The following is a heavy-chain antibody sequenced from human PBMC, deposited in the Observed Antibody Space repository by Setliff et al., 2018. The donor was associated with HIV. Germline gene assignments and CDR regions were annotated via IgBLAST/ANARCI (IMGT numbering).Heavy chain of an antibody. V-gene: IGHV4-39*01. J-gene: IGHJ5*02. CDR1: GGSISSGSYH. Sequence: NPSETLSLTCSVSGGSISSGSYHWGWIRQPPGKGLEWIGTIYYSGNTYYNPSLKSRLTISLDTSTNKFSLKLSSVTAADTAVYYCARRGHWSIYHPYQDNYFDHWGQGTLVTVSS. CDR3: ARRGHWSIYHPYQDNYFDH. CDR2: IYYSGNT. D-gene: IGHD1-1*01.